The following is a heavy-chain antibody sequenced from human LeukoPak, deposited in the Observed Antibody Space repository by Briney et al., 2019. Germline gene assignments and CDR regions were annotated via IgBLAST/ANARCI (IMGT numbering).Heavy chain of an antibody. J-gene: IGHJ3*01. V-gene: IGHV3-30*02. D-gene: IGHD6-19*01. CDR3: ARGRGFSSGWPVDTFDF. Sequence: GGSLKLSCAASGFTFSTYGMQWVRQAPGKGLEWVAFIRYNGNDQYYADSVKGRFTISRDNAKNSLYLQMNSLRVEDTAVYYCARGRGFSSGWPVDTFDFWGQGAMVTVSA. CDR2: IRYNGNDQ. CDR1: GFTFSTYG.